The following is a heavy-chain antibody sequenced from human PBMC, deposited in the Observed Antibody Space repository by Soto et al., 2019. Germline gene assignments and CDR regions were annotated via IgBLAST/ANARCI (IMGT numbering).Heavy chain of an antibody. CDR1: GFTFSSYG. CDR2: IWCDGSNK. CDR3: ARDFWHDFWSGYYFPDY. V-gene: IGHV3-33*01. Sequence: QVQLVESGGGVVQPGRSLRLSCAASGFTFSSYGMHWVRQAPGKGLEWVAVIWCDGSNKYYADSVKGRFTISRDNSKNTLYLQMNSLRAEDTAVYYCARDFWHDFWSGYYFPDYWGQGTLVTVSS. J-gene: IGHJ4*02. D-gene: IGHD3-3*01.